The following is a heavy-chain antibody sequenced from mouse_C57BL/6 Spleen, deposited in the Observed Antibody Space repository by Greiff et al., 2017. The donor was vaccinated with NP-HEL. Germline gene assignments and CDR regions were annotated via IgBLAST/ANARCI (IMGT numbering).Heavy chain of an antibody. CDR2: FYPGSGSI. Sequence: VQLQQSGAELVKPGASVKLSCKASGYTFTEYTIHWVKQRSGQGLEWIGWFYPGSGSIKYNEKFKDKATLTADKSSSTVYMELSRLTSEDSAVYFCARHEEFYGSSYDYAMDYWGQGTSVTVSS. D-gene: IGHD1-1*01. V-gene: IGHV1-62-2*01. CDR1: GYTFTEYT. J-gene: IGHJ4*01. CDR3: ARHEEFYGSSYDYAMDY.